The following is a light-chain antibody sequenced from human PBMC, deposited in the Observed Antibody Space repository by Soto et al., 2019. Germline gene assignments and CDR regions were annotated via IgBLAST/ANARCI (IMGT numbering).Light chain of an antibody. CDR3: SSHSSRSTLVV. Sequence: QSALTQPASMSGSPGQSITISCTGTSSDVGGYNYVSWYRQHPGKAPKLMIYDVNNRPSGVSNRFSGSKSGNTASLTSSGLQAEDEADYYCSSHSSRSTLVVFGGGTKLTVL. J-gene: IGLJ2*01. V-gene: IGLV2-14*03. CDR1: SSDVGGYNY. CDR2: DVN.